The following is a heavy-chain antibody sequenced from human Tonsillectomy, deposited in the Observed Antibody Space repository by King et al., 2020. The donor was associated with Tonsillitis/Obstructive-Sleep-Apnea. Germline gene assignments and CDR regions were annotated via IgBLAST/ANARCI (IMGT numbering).Heavy chain of an antibody. J-gene: IGHJ6*03. Sequence: VQLQQWGAGLLKPSETLSLTCAVYGGSFSGYYWSWIRQPPGKGLEWIGEINHSGSTNYNPSLKSRVTISVDTSKNQFSLKLSSVTAADTAVYFCARGQAVIVPAAHYYYYYMDVWGKGTTVTVSS. CDR3: ARGQAVIVPAAHYYYYYMDV. CDR1: GGSFSGYY. V-gene: IGHV4-34*01. D-gene: IGHD2-2*01. CDR2: INHSGST.